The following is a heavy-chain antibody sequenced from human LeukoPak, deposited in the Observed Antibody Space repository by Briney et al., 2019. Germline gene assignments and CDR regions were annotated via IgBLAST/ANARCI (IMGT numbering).Heavy chain of an antibody. CDR2: INPNSGGT. CDR3: AREITGTSDY. Sequence: GSSVKVSCKASGYTFTGYYMHWVRQAPGQGLDWMGRINPNSGGTNYAQKFQGRVTMTRDTSISTAYMELSRLRSDDTAVYYCAREITGTSDYWGQGTLVTVSS. D-gene: IGHD1-20*01. V-gene: IGHV1-2*06. J-gene: IGHJ4*02. CDR1: GYTFTGYY.